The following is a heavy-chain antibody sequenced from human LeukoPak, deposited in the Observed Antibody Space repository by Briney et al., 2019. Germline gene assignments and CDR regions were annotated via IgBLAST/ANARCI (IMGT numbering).Heavy chain of an antibody. J-gene: IGHJ6*03. Sequence: ASVKVSCKASGYTFTGYYMHWVRQAPGQGLEWMGWINPNSGGTNYAQKFQGRVTMTRDTSISTAYMELSRLRSDDTAVYYCAREEVEMATISGEGIYYYYMDVWGKGTTVTVSS. CDR2: INPNSGGT. V-gene: IGHV1-2*02. CDR1: GYTFTGYY. D-gene: IGHD5-24*01. CDR3: AREEVEMATISGEGIYYYYMDV.